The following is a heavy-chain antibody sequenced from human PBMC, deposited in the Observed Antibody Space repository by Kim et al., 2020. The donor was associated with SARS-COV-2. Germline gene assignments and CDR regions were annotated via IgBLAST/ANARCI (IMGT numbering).Heavy chain of an antibody. D-gene: IGHD2-15*01. CDR3: ARRLTDPSIVVVEN. V-gene: IGHV4-31*03. CDR1: GGSISSGGYY. CDR2: IYYSGST. J-gene: IGHJ4*02. Sequence: SETLSLTCTVSGGSISSGGYYWSWIRQHPGKGLEWIGYIYYSGSTYYNPSLKSRVTISVDTSKNQFSLKLSSVTAADTAVYYCARRLTDPSIVVVENWGQGTLVTVSS.